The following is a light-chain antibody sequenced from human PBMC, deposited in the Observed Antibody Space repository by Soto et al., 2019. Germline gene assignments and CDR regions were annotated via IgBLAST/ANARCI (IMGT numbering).Light chain of an antibody. CDR1: SSDVSGYNY. CDR2: EVS. CDR3: GSYGGSNTVV. Sequence: QSALTQPPSASGSPGQSVTISCTGSSSDVSGYNYVSWYQQHPGKAPKLMIYEVSKRPSGVPDRLSGSKSGNTASLTVSGLQAEDEADYYCGSYGGSNTVVFGGGTKLTVL. J-gene: IGLJ2*01. V-gene: IGLV2-8*01.